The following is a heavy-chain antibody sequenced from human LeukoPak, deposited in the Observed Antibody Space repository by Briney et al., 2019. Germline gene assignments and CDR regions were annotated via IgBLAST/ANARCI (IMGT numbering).Heavy chain of an antibody. CDR1: GYTFTGYY. J-gene: IGHJ3*02. D-gene: IGHD3-22*01. Sequence: ASVKVSCKASGYTFTGYYMHWLRHAPGQGLEWMGWISTYNGNTDYAQKFQGRVTMTTDTSTSTAYMELRNLRSDDTAVYYCARDRRLIGFYFAFDIWGQGTMVTVSS. CDR2: ISTYNGNT. V-gene: IGHV1-18*04. CDR3: ARDRRLIGFYFAFDI.